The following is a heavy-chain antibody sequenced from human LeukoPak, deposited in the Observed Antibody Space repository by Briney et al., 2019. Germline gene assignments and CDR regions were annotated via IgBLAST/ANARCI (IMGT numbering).Heavy chain of an antibody. CDR1: GGSISSDAYR. J-gene: IGHJ4*02. V-gene: IGHV4-39*01. D-gene: IGHD7-27*01. Sequence: SETLSFTCTVSGGSISSDAYRWGWIRQPPGKGLEWIGNIYYSGYTYYNPSLKSRVTISVDTSKNQLSLKLTSVTAADTAVYYCARLDWGSGGSGSFDYWGQGTLVTVSS. CDR2: IYYSGYT. CDR3: ARLDWGSGGSGSFDY.